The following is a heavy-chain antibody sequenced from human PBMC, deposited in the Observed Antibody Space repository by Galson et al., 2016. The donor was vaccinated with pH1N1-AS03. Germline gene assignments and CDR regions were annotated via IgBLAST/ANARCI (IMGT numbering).Heavy chain of an antibody. Sequence: SLRLSCAASGFTFNNYWMNWVRQAPGKGPEWLTLISVDGRNEMHAGSVKDRFTVSRDNSKNTVYLQMNGLRVDDTAMYYCAREGNSSGRAGAFHVWGQGALVTVSA. CDR1: GFTFNNYW. V-gene: IGHV3-30*01. CDR3: AREGNSSGRAGAFHV. J-gene: IGHJ4*02. D-gene: IGHD6-19*01. CDR2: ISVDGRNE.